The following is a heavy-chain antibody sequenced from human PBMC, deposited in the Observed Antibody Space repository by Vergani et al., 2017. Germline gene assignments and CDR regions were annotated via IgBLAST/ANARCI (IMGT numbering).Heavy chain of an antibody. CDR2: VYSTGST. V-gene: IGHV4-31*03. CDR1: GDSISSGVYY. J-gene: IGHJ4*02. D-gene: IGHD3-22*01. CDR3: ARMGGYDEGDAFRIGYFDS. Sequence: QVQLQQWGAGLLKPSQTLSLTCSVSGDSISSGVYYWNWIRQHPGKGLEWIGYVYSTGSTQDNPSLRRRINMSVDTSKNQFSLKRNSVTAADTAMYYCARMGGYDEGDAFRIGYFDSWGPGILVTVSS.